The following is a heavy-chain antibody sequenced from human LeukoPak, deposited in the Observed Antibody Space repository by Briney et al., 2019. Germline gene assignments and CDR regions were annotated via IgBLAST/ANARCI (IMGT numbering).Heavy chain of an antibody. J-gene: IGHJ5*02. D-gene: IGHD5-18*01. CDR2: ISGNGGRT. Sequence: GGSLRLSCAASGFTFSSYAMSWVRQAPGKGLEWVSVISGNGGRTYYADSVRGRFAISRDNSKNTLYLQMNSLRAEDTAVYYCAKVRDLDTVLGRFDNWGQGTLVTVSS. V-gene: IGHV3-23*01. CDR3: AKVRDLDTVLGRFDN. CDR1: GFTFSSYA.